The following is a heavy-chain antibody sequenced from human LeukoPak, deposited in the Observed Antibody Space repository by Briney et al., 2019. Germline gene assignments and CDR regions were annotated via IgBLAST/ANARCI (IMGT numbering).Heavy chain of an antibody. CDR2: ISSSGSTI. CDR3: ARDLIAAATYYYYGMDV. Sequence: GGSLRLSRAASGFTFSSYEMNWVRQAPGKGLEWVSYISSSGSTIYYADSVKGRFTISRDNAKNSLYLQMNSLRAEDTAVYYCARDLIAAATYYYYGMDVWGQGTTVTVSS. V-gene: IGHV3-48*03. CDR1: GFTFSSYE. D-gene: IGHD6-13*01. J-gene: IGHJ6*02.